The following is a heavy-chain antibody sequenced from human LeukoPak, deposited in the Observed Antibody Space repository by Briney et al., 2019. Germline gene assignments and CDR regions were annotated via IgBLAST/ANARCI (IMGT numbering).Heavy chain of an antibody. Sequence: SETMSLTCTVSGGSISSYYWSWIRQPPGKGLEWSGYIYYSGSTNYNPSLKSRVTISVDTSKNQFSLKLSSVTAADTAVYYCARASNDFWSGYYYGSGSYYTLFDYWGQGTLVTVSS. CDR3: ARASNDFWSGYYYGSGSYYTLFDY. J-gene: IGHJ4*02. CDR1: GGSISSYY. V-gene: IGHV4-59*01. D-gene: IGHD3-10*01. CDR2: IYYSGST.